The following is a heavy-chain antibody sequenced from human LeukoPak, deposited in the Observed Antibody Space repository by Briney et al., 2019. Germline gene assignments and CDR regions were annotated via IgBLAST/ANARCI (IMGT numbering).Heavy chain of an antibody. CDR3: ASTVVISDSEYFQY. CDR1: GGSISGYY. CDR2: IYYSGST. J-gene: IGHJ1*01. Sequence: SETLSLTCTVSGGSISGYYWSWIRQPPGKGLEWIGYIYYSGSTNYNPSLKSRVTISVDTSKNQFSLKLSSVTAADTAVYYCASTVVISDSEYFQYWGQGTLVTVSS. D-gene: IGHD4-23*01. V-gene: IGHV4-59*01.